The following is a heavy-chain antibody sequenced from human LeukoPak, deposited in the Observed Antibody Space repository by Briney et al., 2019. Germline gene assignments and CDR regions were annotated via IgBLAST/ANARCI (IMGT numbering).Heavy chain of an antibody. J-gene: IGHJ5*02. Sequence: PGGSLRLSCAASGFTFSNYAMSWVRQAPEKGLEWVANIKQDGTEKYYVDSVKGRFTISRDNAKNSLYLQMNSLRAEDTAVYYCARGTAWELLENNWFDPWGQGTLVTVSS. CDR3: ARGTAWELLENNWFDP. D-gene: IGHD1-26*01. V-gene: IGHV3-7*05. CDR2: IKQDGTEK. CDR1: GFTFSNYA.